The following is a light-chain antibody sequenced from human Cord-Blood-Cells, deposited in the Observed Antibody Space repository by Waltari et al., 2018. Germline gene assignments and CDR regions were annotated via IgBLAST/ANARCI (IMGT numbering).Light chain of an antibody. Sequence: DIQTPQSPSSLSASVGDGVTITCRASQSISSYLNWYHQKPGKPPKLLIYAASSLQSGVPSRFSGSGSGADFTLTISSLQPEDFATYYCQQSYSTLVTFGPGPKVDI. CDR3: QQSYSTLVT. V-gene: IGKV1-39*01. CDR1: QSISSY. J-gene: IGKJ3*01. CDR2: AAS.